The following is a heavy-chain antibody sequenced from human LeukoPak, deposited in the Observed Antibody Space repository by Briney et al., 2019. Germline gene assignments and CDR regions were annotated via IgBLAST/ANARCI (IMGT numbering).Heavy chain of an antibody. CDR2: ISGSGGST. CDR1: GFTFSSYA. D-gene: IGHD3-9*01. V-gene: IGHV3-23*01. J-gene: IGHJ6*03. Sequence: GGSLRLSCAASGFTFSSYAMSWVRQAPGKGLEWVSAISGSGGSTYYADSVKGRFTISRDNSKNTLYLQMNSLRAEDTAVYYCAKGSKLLVFTRDHHMDVWGKGTTVTISS. CDR3: AKGSKLLVFTRDHHMDV.